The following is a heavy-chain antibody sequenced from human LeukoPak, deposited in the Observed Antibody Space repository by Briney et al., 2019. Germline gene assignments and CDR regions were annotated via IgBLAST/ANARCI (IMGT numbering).Heavy chain of an antibody. D-gene: IGHD3-10*01. J-gene: IGHJ5*01. CDR2: IYPGDSHT. CDR1: GYSFTSYW. CDR3: ARADRGTAYWFDS. V-gene: IGHV5-51*01. Sequence: GESLKISCTGSGYSFTSYWIGWVRQMPGKGLEWMGIIYPGDSHTTCSPSFQGQVTISADKSISTAYLQWSGLKASETAIYYCARADRGTAYWFDSWDRGTLVTVSS.